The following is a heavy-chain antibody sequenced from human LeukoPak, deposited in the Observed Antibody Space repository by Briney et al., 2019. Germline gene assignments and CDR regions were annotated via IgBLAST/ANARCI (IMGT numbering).Heavy chain of an antibody. Sequence: SETLSLTCTVSGGSISSYYWSWIRQPPGKGLEWIGYIYYSGSTNYNPSLKSRVTISVDTSKDQFSLKLSSVTAADTAVYYCARGGNVVVVPAGIQHNWFDPWGQGTLVTVSS. CDR3: ARGGNVVVVPAGIQHNWFDP. D-gene: IGHD2-2*01. V-gene: IGHV4-59*01. CDR1: GGSISSYY. CDR2: IYYSGST. J-gene: IGHJ5*02.